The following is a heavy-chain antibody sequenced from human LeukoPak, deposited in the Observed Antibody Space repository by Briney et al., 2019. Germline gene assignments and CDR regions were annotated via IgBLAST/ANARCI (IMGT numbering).Heavy chain of an antibody. Sequence: GASVKVSCKASGGTFSSYAISWVRQAPGQGLEWMGGIIPIFGTANYAQKFQGRVTITTDESTSTAYMELSSLRSEDTAVYYCAAGRITIFGSNAFDIWGQGTMVTVSS. V-gene: IGHV1-69*05. CDR1: GGTFSSYA. D-gene: IGHD3-3*01. J-gene: IGHJ3*02. CDR3: AAGRITIFGSNAFDI. CDR2: IIPIFGTA.